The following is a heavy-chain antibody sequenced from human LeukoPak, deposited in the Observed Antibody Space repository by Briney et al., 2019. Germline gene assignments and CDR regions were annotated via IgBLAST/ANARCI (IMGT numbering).Heavy chain of an antibody. Sequence: PGGSLRLSRAASGFTFSDYYMSWIRLAPGKGLEWISYISSSGNTIYYADSVKGRFTISRDNAKNSLDLQMNSLRAEDTALYYCARDSPPNYYESSGYYYVDYWGQGTQVTVSS. CDR2: ISSSGNTI. V-gene: IGHV3-11*04. D-gene: IGHD3-22*01. J-gene: IGHJ4*02. CDR3: ARDSPPNYYESSGYYYVDY. CDR1: GFTFSDYY.